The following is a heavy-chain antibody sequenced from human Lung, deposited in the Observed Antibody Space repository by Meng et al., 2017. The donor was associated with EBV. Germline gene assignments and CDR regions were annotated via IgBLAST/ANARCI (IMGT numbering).Heavy chain of an antibody. Sequence: QVQLRGPGPGLVNPLQTLSLTCTVSGGSIRFGDYYWSWIRQPPGKGLEWIGYIYDSGSTSYNPSLMNRVTISVDTSRNQFSLKLTSVTAADTAVYYCAREYSSSSGLPGPWGQGTLVTVSS. D-gene: IGHD6-6*01. J-gene: IGHJ5*02. CDR2: IYDSGST. CDR1: GGSIRFGDYY. CDR3: AREYSSSSGLPGP. V-gene: IGHV4-30-4*08.